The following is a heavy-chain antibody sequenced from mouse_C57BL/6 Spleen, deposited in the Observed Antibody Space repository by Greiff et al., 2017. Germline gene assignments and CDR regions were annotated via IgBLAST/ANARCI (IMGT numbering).Heavy chain of an antibody. CDR3: ARDDDYGDY. V-gene: IGHV5-4*01. D-gene: IGHD2-4*01. Sequence: EVQLVESGGGLVKPGGSLKLSCAASGFTFSSYAMSWVRQTPEKRLEWVATISDGGSYTYYPDNVKGRFTISRDNAKNNLYLQMSHLKSEDTAMYYCARDDDYGDYWGQGTTLTVSS. CDR1: GFTFSSYA. CDR2: ISDGGSYT. J-gene: IGHJ2*01.